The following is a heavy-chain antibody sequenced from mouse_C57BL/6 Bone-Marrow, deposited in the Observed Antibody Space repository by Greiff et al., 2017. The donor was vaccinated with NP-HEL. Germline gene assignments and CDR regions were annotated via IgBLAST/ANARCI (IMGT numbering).Heavy chain of an antibody. J-gene: IGHJ4*01. CDR1: GFNIKNTY. D-gene: IGHD2-2*01. Sequence: EVQGVESVAELVRPGASVKLSCTASGFNIKNTYMHWVKQRPEQGLEWIGRIDPANGNTKYAPKFQGKAPITADTSSNTAYLQLSSLTSEDTAIYYCASLTMVTTSAMDYWGQGTSVTVSS. CDR3: ASLTMVTTSAMDY. CDR2: IDPANGNT. V-gene: IGHV14-3*01.